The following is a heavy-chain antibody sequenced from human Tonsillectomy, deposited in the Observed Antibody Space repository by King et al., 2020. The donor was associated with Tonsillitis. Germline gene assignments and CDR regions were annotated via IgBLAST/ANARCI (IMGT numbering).Heavy chain of an antibody. CDR3: ARDVMSGRGRYFDY. CDR2: ISGSSSC. CDR1: GFSFSTYS. Sequence: QLVQSGGGLVNPGGSLRLSCAASGFSFSTYSINWVRQAPGKGLEWGSYISGSSSCKYVDSVKGRFTGSRDKDKNSGFLQMNSLGADDTAVDYCARDVMSGRGRYFDYWGQGTLVTVSS. V-gene: IGHV3-21*01. J-gene: IGHJ4*02. D-gene: IGHD2-21*01.